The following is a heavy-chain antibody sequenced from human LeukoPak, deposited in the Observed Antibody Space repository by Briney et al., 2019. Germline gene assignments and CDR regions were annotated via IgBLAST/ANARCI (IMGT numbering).Heavy chain of an antibody. Sequence: GGSLRLSCAASGFTFSNYAMNWVRQAPGKGLEWVSSISGDNRRTYYADSVKGRFTISRDNSKNTLYLQMSSLRVEDTAIYYCAVYCSSVTCKGKFDPWGQGTLVTVSS. CDR1: GFTFSNYA. J-gene: IGHJ5*02. CDR2: ISGDNRRT. V-gene: IGHV3-23*01. CDR3: AVYCSSVTCKGKFDP. D-gene: IGHD2-2*01.